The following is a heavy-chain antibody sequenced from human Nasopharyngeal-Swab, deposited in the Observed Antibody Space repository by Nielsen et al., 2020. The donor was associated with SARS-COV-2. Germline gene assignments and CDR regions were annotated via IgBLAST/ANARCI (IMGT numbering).Heavy chain of an antibody. J-gene: IGHJ3*02. CDR3: ASSGRWLQFGGDAFDI. Sequence: ASVKVSCKASGYTFTSYAMHWVRQAPGQRLEWMGWINAGNGNTKYSQKLQGRVTITRDTSASTAYMELSSLRSEDTAVYYCASSGRWLQFGGDAFDIWGQGTMVTVSS. CDR1: GYTFTSYA. V-gene: IGHV1-3*01. D-gene: IGHD5-24*01. CDR2: INAGNGNT.